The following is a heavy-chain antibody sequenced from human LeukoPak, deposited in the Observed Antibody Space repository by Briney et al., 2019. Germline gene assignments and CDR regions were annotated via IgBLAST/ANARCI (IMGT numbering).Heavy chain of an antibody. Sequence: GRSLRLSCAASGFTFSSYWMHWVRQAPGKGLVWVSRINSDGSSTGYADSVKGRFTISRDNAKNTLYPQMNSLRAEDTAVYYCARATGTTDADFDYWGQGTLVTVSS. CDR1: GFTFSSYW. CDR2: INSDGSST. V-gene: IGHV3-74*01. J-gene: IGHJ4*02. D-gene: IGHD1-7*01. CDR3: ARATGTTDADFDY.